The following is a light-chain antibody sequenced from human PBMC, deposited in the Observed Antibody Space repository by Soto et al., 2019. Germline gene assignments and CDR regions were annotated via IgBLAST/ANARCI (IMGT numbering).Light chain of an antibody. V-gene: IGKV1-13*02. CDR2: DAS. CDR1: QGISSA. CDR3: QQFNSYPIT. Sequence: AIHLTQSQSSLSASVGDRVTITCRASQGISSALAWCQQKPGKPPKLLLYDASSLESGVPSRFSGSGSGTDFTLTISSLQPEDYATYYCQQFNSYPITFGQGTRLEIK. J-gene: IGKJ5*01.